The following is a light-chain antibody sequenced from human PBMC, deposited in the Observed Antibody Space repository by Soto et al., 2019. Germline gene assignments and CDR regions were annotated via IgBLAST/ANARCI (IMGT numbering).Light chain of an antibody. J-gene: IGKJ4*01. CDR2: DAS. Sequence: EIVLTQSPGTLSLSPMEISTLCCMASQSVSSSYLAWYQQKPGQAPRLLIYDASNRATGIPARFSGSGSGTDFTLTISCLQSEDFATYYCQQYYSYPLTFGGGTKVDI. CDR1: QSVSSSY. V-gene: IGKV3D-7*01. CDR3: QQYYSYPLT.